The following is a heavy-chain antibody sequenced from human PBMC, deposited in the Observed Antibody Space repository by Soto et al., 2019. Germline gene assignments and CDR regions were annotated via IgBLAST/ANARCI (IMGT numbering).Heavy chain of an antibody. CDR1: GFTFSSYE. D-gene: IGHD2-21*02. CDR3: ARDRSCGGDCYPRNFDY. J-gene: IGHJ4*02. CDR2: ISSSSSYI. Sequence: LRLSCEASGFTFSSYEMNWVRQAPGKGLEWVSSISSSSSYIYYADSVKGRFTISRDNAKNSLYLQMNSLRAEDTAVYYCARDRSCGGDCYPRNFDYWGQGTLVTVSS. V-gene: IGHV3-21*01.